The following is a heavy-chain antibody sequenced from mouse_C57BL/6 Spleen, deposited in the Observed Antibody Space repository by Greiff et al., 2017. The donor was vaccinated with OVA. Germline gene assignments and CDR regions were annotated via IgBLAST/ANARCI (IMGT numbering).Heavy chain of an antibody. D-gene: IGHD1-1*01. J-gene: IGHJ1*03. CDR2: IYPGSGST. Sequence: VQLQQPGAELVKPGASVKMSCKASGYTFTSYWITWVKQRPGQGLEWIGDIYPGSGSTNYNEKFKSKATLTVDTSSSTAYMQLSSLTSEDSAVYYCAGTTVVATDWYFDVWGTGTTVTVSS. CDR1: GYTFTSYW. V-gene: IGHV1-55*01. CDR3: AGTTVVATDWYFDV.